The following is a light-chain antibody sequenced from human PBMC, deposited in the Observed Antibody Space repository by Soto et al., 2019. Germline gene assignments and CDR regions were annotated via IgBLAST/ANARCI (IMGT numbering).Light chain of an antibody. CDR2: GAS. V-gene: IGKV3-20*01. CDR1: ESVNSAY. Sequence: EIVLTQSPVTLSLSPGERATLSCRASESVNSAYLAWYQHRPAQAHRLLIYGASSRATGVPDRFSGSGSGTGFTLTITRLEPADFALYYCQQYGYSPWSFGLGNK. J-gene: IGKJ1*01. CDR3: QQYGYSPWS.